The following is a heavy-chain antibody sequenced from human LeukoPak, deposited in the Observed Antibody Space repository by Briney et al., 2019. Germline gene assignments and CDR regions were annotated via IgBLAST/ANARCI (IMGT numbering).Heavy chain of an antibody. CDR1: GFTFSNYA. V-gene: IGHV3-23*01. Sequence: PGGSLRLSCAASGFTFSNYAMNWVRQAPGKGLEWVSLISGSTGSTYYADSVKGRFSISRDNSKNTVYLQMNSLRAEDTAVYYCAKEMKPWMHFDYWGQGTLVTVSS. J-gene: IGHJ4*02. CDR3: AKEMKPWMHFDY. D-gene: IGHD5-12*01. CDR2: ISGSTGST.